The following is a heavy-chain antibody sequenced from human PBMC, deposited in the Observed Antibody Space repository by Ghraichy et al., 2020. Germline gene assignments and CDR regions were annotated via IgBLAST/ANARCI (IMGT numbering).Heavy chain of an antibody. CDR3: ARLMKSGWSLLAFDI. V-gene: IGHV4-59*08. CDR2: IHYSGGT. CDR1: GGSISSYY. Sequence: SETLSLTCTVSGGSISSYYWSWIRQFPGKGLEWIGYIHYSGGTKYNPSLKSRVTISVDTSKNQFSLKLGSVTAADMAVYYCARLMKSGWSLLAFDIWGQGTMVTVSS. D-gene: IGHD6-19*01. J-gene: IGHJ3*02.